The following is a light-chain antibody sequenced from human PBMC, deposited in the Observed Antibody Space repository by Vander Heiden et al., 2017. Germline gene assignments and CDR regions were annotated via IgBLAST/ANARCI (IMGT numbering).Light chain of an antibody. V-gene: IGLV2-23*02. Sequence: QSALTQPAPVSGSPGQSITISCTGTRNNVGSYNLVSWYQQHPGRAPKLIIYEVNKRPSGVSNRFSGSKSGNTASLTVSGLQAEDEADYYCCSYAGSSTFVVFGGGTKLTAL. J-gene: IGLJ2*01. CDR3: CSYAGSSTFVV. CDR1: RNNVGSYNL. CDR2: EVN.